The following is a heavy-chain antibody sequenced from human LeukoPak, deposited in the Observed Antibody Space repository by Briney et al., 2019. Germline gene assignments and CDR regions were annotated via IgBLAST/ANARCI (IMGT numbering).Heavy chain of an antibody. Sequence: SETLPLTCAVYGGSFSGYYWSWIRQPPGKGLEWIGEINHSGSTNYNPSLKSRVTISVDTSKNQFSLKLSSVTAADTAVYYCARRARHYYGSGSYYLIIAWGQGTLVTVSS. J-gene: IGHJ4*02. CDR1: GGSFSGYY. CDR3: ARRARHYYGSGSYYLIIA. V-gene: IGHV4-34*01. CDR2: INHSGST. D-gene: IGHD3-10*01.